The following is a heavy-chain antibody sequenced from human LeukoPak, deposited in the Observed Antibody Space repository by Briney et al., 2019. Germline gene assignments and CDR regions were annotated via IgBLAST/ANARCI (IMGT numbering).Heavy chain of an antibody. CDR2: INPSGGST. Sequence: ASVKVSCKASGYTFTSYYMHWVRQAPGQGLEWMGIINPSGGSTSYAQKFQGRVTMTRDMSTSTVYMELSSLRSEDTAVYYCARLAGPLWFGEPTYFQHWGQGTLVTVSS. CDR3: ARLAGPLWFGEPTYFQH. J-gene: IGHJ1*01. V-gene: IGHV1-46*01. D-gene: IGHD3-10*01. CDR1: GYTFTSYY.